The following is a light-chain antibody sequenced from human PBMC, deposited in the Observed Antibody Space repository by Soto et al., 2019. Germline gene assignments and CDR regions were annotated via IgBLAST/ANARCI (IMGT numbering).Light chain of an antibody. J-gene: IGKJ4*01. CDR2: AAS. CDR3: QKYNSAPLT. CDR1: QGIGAY. V-gene: IGKV1-27*01. Sequence: DIQMTQSPSSLSASVGDRVTITCRASQGIGAYLAWFQQKPGNAPKLLIYAASTLQSGVPSRVSGSGSGTDFTLTVSSLQPEDVATYYCQKYNSAPLTFGGGTRVEIK.